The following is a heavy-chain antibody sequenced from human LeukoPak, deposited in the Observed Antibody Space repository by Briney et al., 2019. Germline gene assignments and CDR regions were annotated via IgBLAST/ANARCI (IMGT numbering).Heavy chain of an antibody. Sequence: GGSLRLSCAASGLTFSSYEMNWVRQAPGKGLGWVSYISSSGSTIYYADSVKGRFTISRDNAKNSLYLQMNSLRAEDTAIYYCATYRQVLLPFESWGQGTLVTVSS. J-gene: IGHJ4*02. D-gene: IGHD2-8*02. V-gene: IGHV3-48*03. CDR3: ATYRQVLLPFES. CDR2: ISSSGSTI. CDR1: GLTFSSYE.